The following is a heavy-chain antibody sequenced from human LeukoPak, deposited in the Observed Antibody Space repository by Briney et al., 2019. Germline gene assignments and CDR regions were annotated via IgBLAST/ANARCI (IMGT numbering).Heavy chain of an antibody. CDR1: GYTFTSYG. J-gene: IGHJ4*02. D-gene: IGHD2-15*01. V-gene: IGHV1-18*01. CDR2: SSGYNGNT. CDR3: ARGNYCSGGSCYDGAFDY. Sequence: ASVKVSCKASGYTFTSYGISWVRQGPGQGLEWMGWSSGYNGNTNYAQKLQGRVTMTTDTSTSTAYMELRSLRSDDTAVYYCARGNYCSGGSCYDGAFDYWGQGTLVTVSS.